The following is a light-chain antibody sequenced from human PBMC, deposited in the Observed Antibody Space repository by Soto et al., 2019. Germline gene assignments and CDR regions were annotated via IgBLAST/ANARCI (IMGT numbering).Light chain of an antibody. V-gene: IGKV3-20*01. Sequence: EILLTQSPGTLSLSPGERATLSCRARQSVGTYLAWYQQKPGQAPRLLIHGTSSRATGIPERYSGSGSGTDFTLTISRLAPEDFAVYFCQQYSDSPMTFGQGTRLEIK. J-gene: IGKJ5*01. CDR1: QSVGTY. CDR3: QQYSDSPMT. CDR2: GTS.